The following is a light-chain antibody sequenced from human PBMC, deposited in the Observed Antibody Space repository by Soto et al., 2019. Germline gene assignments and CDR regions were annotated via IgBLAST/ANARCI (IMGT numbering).Light chain of an antibody. CDR3: QQYNSYSRK. J-gene: IGKJ1*01. CDR1: QSISSW. Sequence: DIQMTQSPSTLSASVVERVTITCLASQSISSWLAWYQQKPGKAPKLLIYDASSLESGVPSRFSGSGSGTEFTLTISSLQPDDFATYYCQQYNSYSRKFGQGTKVDIK. V-gene: IGKV1-5*01. CDR2: DAS.